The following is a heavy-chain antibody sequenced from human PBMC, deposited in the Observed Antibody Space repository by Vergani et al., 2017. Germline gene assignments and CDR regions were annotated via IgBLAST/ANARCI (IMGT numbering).Heavy chain of an antibody. J-gene: IGHJ5*02. Sequence: QVRLQESGPGLVKPSETLSLTCAVSGYSISSGYYWGCIRQPPGKGLEWIGSIYHSGSTYYNPSLKSRATISVDTSKNQFSLKVSSVTAAATAVYYCARQCSIAAAGTSFDPWGQGTLVTVSS. CDR1: GYSISSGYY. V-gene: IGHV4-38-2*01. CDR3: ARQCSIAAAGTSFDP. D-gene: IGHD6-13*01. CDR2: IYHSGST.